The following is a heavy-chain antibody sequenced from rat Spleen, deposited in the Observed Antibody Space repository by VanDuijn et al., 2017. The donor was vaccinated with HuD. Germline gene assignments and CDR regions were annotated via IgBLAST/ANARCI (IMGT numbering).Heavy chain of an antibody. Sequence: EVQLVESGGGLVQPGRSLKLSCAASGFTFRNYGMHWIRQAPTKGLEWVASITNSGGSTYYRDSVKGRFTISRDNAKSTLYLQMDSLKSEDTATYYCATDGYYDGIYYSVYVMDAWAQGASVTVSS. CDR2: ITNSGGST. CDR3: ATDGYYDGIYYSVYVMDA. D-gene: IGHD1-12*02. V-gene: IGHV5-19*01. J-gene: IGHJ4*01. CDR1: GFTFRNYG.